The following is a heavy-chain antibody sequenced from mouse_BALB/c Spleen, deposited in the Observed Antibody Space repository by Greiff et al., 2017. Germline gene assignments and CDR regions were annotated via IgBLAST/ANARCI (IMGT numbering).Heavy chain of an antibody. CDR1: GYTFSSYW. CDR2: ILPGSGST. J-gene: IGHJ4*01. Sequence: QVQLQQSGAELMKPGASVKISCKATGYTFSSYWIEWVKQRPGHGLEWIGEILPGSGSTNYNEKFKGKATFTADTSSNTAYMQLSSLTSEDSAVYYCARRRYDGGGYAMDYWGQGTSVTVSS. D-gene: IGHD2-14*01. V-gene: IGHV1-9*01. CDR3: ARRRYDGGGYAMDY.